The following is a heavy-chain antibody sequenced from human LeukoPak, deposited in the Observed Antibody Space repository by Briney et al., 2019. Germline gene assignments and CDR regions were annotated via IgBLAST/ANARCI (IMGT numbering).Heavy chain of an antibody. CDR3: ARDACTSTSCYFRSGYFDY. V-gene: IGHV1-46*01. D-gene: IGHD2-2*01. Sequence: ASVKLSCKAPGYTFTSYYMYWVRQAPGQGLEWMGIIDPTGGSTSYAQKFQGRVTMTRDMSTSTVYMELSSLRSEDTAMYYCARDACTSTSCYFRSGYFDYWGQGTLVTVSS. J-gene: IGHJ4*02. CDR1: GYTFTSYY. CDR2: IDPTGGST.